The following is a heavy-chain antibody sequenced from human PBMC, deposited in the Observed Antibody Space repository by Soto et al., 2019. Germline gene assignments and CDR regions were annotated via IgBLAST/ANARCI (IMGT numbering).Heavy chain of an antibody. J-gene: IGHJ4*02. V-gene: IGHV1-18*01. Sequence: HVQLVQSEPEVKKPGASVKVSCKASGYTFRSYGINWVRQAPGQGLAWMGWSSGYDGNTNYAQMFQGRVTLTTDTSTTTAYMELRSLRSDDTAVYYCARGGSGSDIDYWGRGALVTVSS. CDR3: ARGGSGSDIDY. D-gene: IGHD3-22*01. CDR2: SSGYDGNT. CDR1: GYTFRSYG.